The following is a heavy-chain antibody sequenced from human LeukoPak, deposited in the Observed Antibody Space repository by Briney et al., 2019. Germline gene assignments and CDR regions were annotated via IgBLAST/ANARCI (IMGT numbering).Heavy chain of an antibody. CDR3: VRPDRIFGEPAAFDA. V-gene: IGHV1-69*01. CDR2: IIPKYSAS. J-gene: IGHJ3*01. D-gene: IGHD3-3*02. CDR1: GGSFSDYP. Sequence: ASVKVSCKASGGSFSDYPINWVRQAPGQGLEWLGGIIPKYSASNYAQAFQGRVTITADESTNTVYMEMSGLRPDDTAVYYCVRPDRIFGEPAAFDAWGQGTLVAVSS.